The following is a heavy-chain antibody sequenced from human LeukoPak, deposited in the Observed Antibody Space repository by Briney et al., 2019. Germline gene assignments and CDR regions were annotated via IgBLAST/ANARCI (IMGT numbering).Heavy chain of an antibody. Sequence: ASEKVSCKASGYTFTSYYLHWVRQAPGQGLEWMGWISAYNGNTNYAQKLQGRVTMTTDTSMSTAYMELRSLRSDDTAVYYCARDLTGTPDDYWGQGTLVTVSS. V-gene: IGHV1-18*04. CDR1: GYTFTSYY. CDR3: ARDLTGTPDDY. D-gene: IGHD1-7*01. CDR2: ISAYNGNT. J-gene: IGHJ4*02.